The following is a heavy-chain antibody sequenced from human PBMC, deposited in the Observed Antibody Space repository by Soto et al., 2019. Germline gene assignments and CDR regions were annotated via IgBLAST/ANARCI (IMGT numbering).Heavy chain of an antibody. V-gene: IGHV1-69*05. J-gene: IGHJ4*02. CDR3: ARYDYNGYYFDY. CDR1: GGTFSSYA. D-gene: IGHD4-4*01. Sequence: SVKVSCKASGGTFSSYAISWVRQAPGQGHEWMGGINPSVGTANYAQKFQGRVTITRDTSTTTVYMELSSLKSEDTAVYYCARYDYNGYYFDYWGQGTLVTVSS. CDR2: INPSVGTA.